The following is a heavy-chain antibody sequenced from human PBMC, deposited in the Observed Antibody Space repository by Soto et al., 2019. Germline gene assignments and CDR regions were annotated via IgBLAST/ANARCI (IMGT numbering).Heavy chain of an antibody. CDR2: IYYSGST. V-gene: IGHV4-31*03. J-gene: IGHJ5*02. D-gene: IGHD2-15*01. Sequence: SETLSLTCTVSGGSISSGGYYWSWIRQHPGKGLEWIGYIYYSGSTYYNPSLKSRVTISVDTSKNQFSLKLSSVTAADTAVYYCAREGSCSGGSCYWFDPWGQGTLVTVSS. CDR3: AREGSCSGGSCYWFDP. CDR1: GGSISSGGYY.